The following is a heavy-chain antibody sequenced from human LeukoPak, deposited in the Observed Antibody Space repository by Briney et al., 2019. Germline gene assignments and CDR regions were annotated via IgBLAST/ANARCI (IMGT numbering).Heavy chain of an antibody. CDR1: GYTFTFYD. CDR2: SNPNSGGT. CDR3: AREEAYCSSTGCHLDY. V-gene: IGHV1-2*02. Sequence: GASVKVSCKASGYTFTFYDMHWVRQAPGQGLGWMGWSNPNSGGTNYAQRFQGRVTMTRDTSISTAYMELSRLRSDDTAVYYCAREEAYCSSTGCHLDYWGQGALVTVSS. J-gene: IGHJ4*02. D-gene: IGHD2-2*01.